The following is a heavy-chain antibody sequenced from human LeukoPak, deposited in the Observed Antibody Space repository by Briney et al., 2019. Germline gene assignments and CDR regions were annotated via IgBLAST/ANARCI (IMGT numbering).Heavy chain of an antibody. CDR1: GFTFSSYW. V-gene: IGHV3-7*01. J-gene: IGHJ4*02. CDR2: INQDGSKK. CDR3: ARDNTYSSGGTYYDRFDY. D-gene: IGHD2-15*01. Sequence: GGSLRLSCAASGFTFSSYWMSWVRQAPGKGLEWVANINQDGSKKNYVDSVKGRFTISGDNAKNSLYLQMDGLRAEDTAVYYCARDNTYSSGGTYYDRFDYWGQGTLVTVSS.